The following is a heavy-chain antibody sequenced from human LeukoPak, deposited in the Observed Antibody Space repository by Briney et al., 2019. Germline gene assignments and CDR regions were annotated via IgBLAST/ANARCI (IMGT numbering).Heavy chain of an antibody. D-gene: IGHD2-15*01. Sequence: PGGSLRLSCAASGFTFNNYAMDWVRQVPGKGLEWVALISYDGINEYYADSVKGRFTISRDNSKDTLYLQMNSLRAEDTAVYYCARDFYLRNRVVVVPGYWGQGTLVTVSS. V-gene: IGHV3-30-3*01. CDR2: ISYDGINE. CDR3: ARDFYLRNRVVVVPGY. CDR1: GFTFNNYA. J-gene: IGHJ4*02.